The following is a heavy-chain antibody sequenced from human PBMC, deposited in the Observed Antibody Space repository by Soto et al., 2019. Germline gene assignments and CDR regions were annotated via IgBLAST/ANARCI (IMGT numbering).Heavy chain of an antibody. CDR3: TTPGRGSSSVRGYYYYYYMDV. CDR1: GFTFGDYA. CDR2: IRSKAYGGTT. D-gene: IGHD6-6*01. V-gene: IGHV3-49*03. J-gene: IGHJ6*03. Sequence: SLRLSCTASGFTFGDYAMSWFRQAPGKGLEWVGFIRSKAYGGTTEYAASVKGRFTISRDDSKSIAYLQMNSLKTEDTAVYYCTTPGRGSSSVRGYYYYYYMDVWGKGTTVTVSS.